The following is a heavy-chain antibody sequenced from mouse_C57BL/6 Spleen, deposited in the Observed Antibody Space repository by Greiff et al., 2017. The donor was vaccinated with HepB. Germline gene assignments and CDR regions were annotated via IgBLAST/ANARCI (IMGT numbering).Heavy chain of an antibody. J-gene: IGHJ1*03. Sequence: VHLVESGAELAKPGASVKLSCKASGYTFTSYWMHWVKQRPGQGLEWIGYINPSSGYTQYNQKFKDKATLTADKSSSTAYMQLSSLTFEDSAVYYCARTPFITTVVATNFDVWGTGTTVTVSS. V-gene: IGHV1-7*01. D-gene: IGHD1-1*01. CDR2: INPSSGYT. CDR1: GYTFTSYW. CDR3: ARTPFITTVVATNFDV.